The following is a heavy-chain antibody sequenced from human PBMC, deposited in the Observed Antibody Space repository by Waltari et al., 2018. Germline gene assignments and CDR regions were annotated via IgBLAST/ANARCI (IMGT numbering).Heavy chain of an antibody. Sequence: QLQLQESGPGLVRPSGTLSLACAVSGDSVTNTYWWSWVRQSPGKGLEWMGQIHGSGRANYNPSFGSRVSVSMDTSNNQFSLKVTSATAADTAVYYCARDRGRGLYLDSWGQGILVTVSP. V-gene: IGHV4-4*02. J-gene: IGHJ4*02. CDR3: ARDRGRGLYLDS. CDR1: GDSVTNTYW. D-gene: IGHD2-15*01. CDR2: IHGSGRA.